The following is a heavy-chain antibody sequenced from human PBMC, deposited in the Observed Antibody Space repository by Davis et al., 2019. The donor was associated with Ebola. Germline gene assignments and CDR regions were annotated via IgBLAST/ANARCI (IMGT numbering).Heavy chain of an antibody. CDR2: INSDGSST. CDR3: AREFYYDTSGSRGYIDY. D-gene: IGHD3-22*01. Sequence: GESLKISCAASGFIFSSYGMHWVRQAPGKGLVWVSSINSDGSSTYYADSVKGRFTISRDNSKNTLYLQMNRLRAEDTALYYCAREFYYDTSGSRGYIDYWGQGTLVTVSS. V-gene: IGHV3-NL1*01. J-gene: IGHJ4*02. CDR1: GFIFSSYG.